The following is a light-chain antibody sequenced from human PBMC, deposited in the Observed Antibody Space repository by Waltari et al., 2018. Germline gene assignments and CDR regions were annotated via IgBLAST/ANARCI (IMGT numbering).Light chain of an antibody. CDR2: AAS. CDR3: QQYDAYPLT. V-gene: IGKV1D-16*01. CDR1: QDIRSW. J-gene: IGKJ4*01. Sequence: DIQMTQSPSSLSASVGDRVTITCRASQDIRSWLAWYQQTPDKAPKPLIFAASSLRSGGPSRFRGSGSGTDVTLTVSRLQPDDFATYFCQQYDAYPLTFGGGTKVEIK.